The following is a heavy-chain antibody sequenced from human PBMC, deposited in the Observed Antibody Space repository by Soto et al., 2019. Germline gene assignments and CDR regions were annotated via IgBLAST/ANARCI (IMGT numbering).Heavy chain of an antibody. J-gene: IGHJ6*02. V-gene: IGHV1-18*01. Sequence: VASVKVSCKASGYTFTSYGISWVRQAPGQGLEWMGWISAYNGNTNYAQKLQGRVTMTTDTSTSTAYMELRSLRSDDTAVYYCARESPTGYSSSWYYYYGLDVWGQGTTVTVSS. CDR3: ARESPTGYSSSWYYYYGLDV. CDR2: ISAYNGNT. CDR1: GYTFTSYG. D-gene: IGHD6-13*01.